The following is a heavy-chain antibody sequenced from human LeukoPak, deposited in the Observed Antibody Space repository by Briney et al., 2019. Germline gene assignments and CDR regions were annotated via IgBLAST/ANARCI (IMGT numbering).Heavy chain of an antibody. Sequence: SETLSLTCTVSGGSISSSYYYWGWIRQPPGKGLEWIGTIYYSGSTYYNPSLKSRVTISVDTSKNQFSLKLSSVTAADTAVYYCARTRYSSGWFFDYWGQGTLVTVSS. J-gene: IGHJ4*02. CDR3: ARTRYSSGWFFDY. V-gene: IGHV4-39*07. CDR1: GGSISSSYYY. D-gene: IGHD6-19*01. CDR2: IYYSGST.